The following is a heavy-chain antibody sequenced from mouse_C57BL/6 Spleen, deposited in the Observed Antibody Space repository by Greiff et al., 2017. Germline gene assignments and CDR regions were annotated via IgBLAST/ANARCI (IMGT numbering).Heavy chain of an antibody. Sequence: VQLQQPGAELVKPGASVTLSCKASGYTFPSYWMHWVKQRPGQGLEWIGMILPNSGSTNYNEKFKSKATLTVDNSSSTAYMQLRSLTAEDSAVYYCARVGMITGRKFAYWGQGTLGTVSA. D-gene: IGHD2-4*01. CDR1: GYTFPSYW. J-gene: IGHJ3*01. V-gene: IGHV1-64*01. CDR2: ILPNSGST. CDR3: ARVGMITGRKFAY.